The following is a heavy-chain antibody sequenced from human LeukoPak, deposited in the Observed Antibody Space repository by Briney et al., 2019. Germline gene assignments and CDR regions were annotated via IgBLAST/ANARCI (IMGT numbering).Heavy chain of an antibody. CDR2: ISSSGSTI. CDR3: ATNPGITGTTVPFDI. D-gene: IGHD1-7*01. CDR1: GFTFSDYY. Sequence: PGGSLRLSCAASGFTFSDYYMSWIRQAPGKGLEWVSYISSSGSTIYYADSVKGRFTISRDNAKNSLYLQMNSLRAEDTAVYYCATNPGITGTTVPFDIWGQGTMVTVSS. J-gene: IGHJ3*02. V-gene: IGHV3-11*04.